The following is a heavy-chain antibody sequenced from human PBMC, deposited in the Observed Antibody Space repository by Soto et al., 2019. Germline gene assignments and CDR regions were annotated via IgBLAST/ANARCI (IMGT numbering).Heavy chain of an antibody. D-gene: IGHD3-3*01. J-gene: IGHJ6*03. Sequence: GGSLRLSCAASGFTFSSYDMHWVRQATGKGLEWVSAIGTAGDTYYPGSVKGRFTISRENAKNPLYLQMNSLRAGDTAVYYCARTHTRYYYMDVWGKGTTVTVSS. CDR3: ARTHTRYYYMDV. V-gene: IGHV3-13*01. CDR2: IGTAGDT. CDR1: GFTFSSYD.